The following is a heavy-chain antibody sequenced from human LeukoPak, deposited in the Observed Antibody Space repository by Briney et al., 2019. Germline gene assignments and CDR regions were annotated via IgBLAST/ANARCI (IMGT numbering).Heavy chain of an antibody. CDR2: ISAYNGNT. V-gene: IGHV1-18*01. D-gene: IGHD4-17*01. J-gene: IGHJ4*02. CDR1: GYTFTSYG. CDR3: ARDRTTDYGDEVGLDY. Sequence: ASVKLSCKASGYTFTSYGISWVRQAPGQGLEWMGRISAYNGNTNYAQKLQGRVTMTTDTSTSTAYMELRSLRSDDTAVYYCARDRTTDYGDEVGLDYWGQGTLVTVSS.